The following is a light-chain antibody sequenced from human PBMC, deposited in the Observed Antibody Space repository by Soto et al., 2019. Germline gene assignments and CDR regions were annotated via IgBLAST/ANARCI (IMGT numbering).Light chain of an antibody. J-gene: IGKJ1*01. Sequence: DIQITQSPSTLSASVGDRVTITCRASQTVERWLAWYQQKPGKAPNLVISDVSSLERGVPSRFSGSGSGTEFTLTISGLQTDDFAVYYCQQASNWPRTFGQGTKGDI. CDR1: QTVERW. V-gene: IGKV1-5*01. CDR2: DVS. CDR3: QQASNWPRT.